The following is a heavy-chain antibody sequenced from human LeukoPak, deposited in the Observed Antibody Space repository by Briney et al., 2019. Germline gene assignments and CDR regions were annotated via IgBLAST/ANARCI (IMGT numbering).Heavy chain of an antibody. J-gene: IGHJ6*02. D-gene: IGHD2-2*01. CDR2: FDPEDGET. CDR1: GYTLTELS. CDR3: AIMQEYCSSTSCPHYYYYGMDV. V-gene: IGHV1-24*01. Sequence: ASVKVSCKVSGYTLTELSMHWVRQPPGKGLEWMGGFDPEDGETIYAQKFQGRVTMTEDTSTDTAYMELSSLRSEDTAVYYGAIMQEYCSSTSCPHYYYYGMDVWGQGTTVTVSS.